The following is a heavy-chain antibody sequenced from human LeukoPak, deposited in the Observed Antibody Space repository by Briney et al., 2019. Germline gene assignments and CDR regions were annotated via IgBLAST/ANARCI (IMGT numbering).Heavy chain of an antibody. CDR1: GFTFSSYG. D-gene: IGHD3-22*01. CDR2: ISYDGSNK. CDR3: AKLVDSSGYYSYDAFDI. Sequence: GRSLRLSCAASGFTFSSYGMHWVRQAPGKGLEWVAVISYDGSNKYYADSVKGRLTTSRDNSKNTLYLQMNSLRAEDTAVYYCAKLVDSSGYYSYDAFDIWGQGTMVTVSS. J-gene: IGHJ3*02. V-gene: IGHV3-30*18.